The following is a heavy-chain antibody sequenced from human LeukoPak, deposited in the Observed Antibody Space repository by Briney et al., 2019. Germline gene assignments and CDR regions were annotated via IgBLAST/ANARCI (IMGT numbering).Heavy chain of an antibody. Sequence: VASVKASCKASGGTFSSYAISWVRQAPGQGLEWMGGIIPIFGTANYAQKFQGRVTITADESTSTAYMELSSLRSEDTAVYYCASRPANNIAAEYYFDYWGQGTLVTVSS. CDR2: IIPIFGTA. CDR1: GGTFSSYA. V-gene: IGHV1-69*01. CDR3: ASRPANNIAAEYYFDY. J-gene: IGHJ4*02. D-gene: IGHD6-6*01.